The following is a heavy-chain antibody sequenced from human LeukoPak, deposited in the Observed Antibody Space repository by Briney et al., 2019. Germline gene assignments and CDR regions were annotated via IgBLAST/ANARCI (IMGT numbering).Heavy chain of an antibody. Sequence: PSETLSLTCAVYGGSFSDYYWSWIRQPPRKGLEWIGEINHRGSTNYNPSLKSRVTLSVDTSRNQFSLKLSSVTAADTAVYYCTRGDGNSKFSRWGQGALVTVSS. V-gene: IGHV4-34*01. D-gene: IGHD4-23*01. CDR3: TRGDGNSKFSR. J-gene: IGHJ1*01. CDR2: INHRGST. CDR1: GGSFSDYY.